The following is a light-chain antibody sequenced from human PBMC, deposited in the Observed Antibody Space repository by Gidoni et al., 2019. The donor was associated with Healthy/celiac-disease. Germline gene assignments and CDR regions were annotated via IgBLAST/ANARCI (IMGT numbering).Light chain of an antibody. V-gene: IGKV4-1*01. CDR3: QQYYSTPYT. CDR2: CAS. Sequence: EIVITQTPDPLAVSLGESATINCKSSQSVLYSSNNKNYLAWYQQKPGQPPKLLIYCASTRESGVPDRFSGSGSGTDFTLTISSLQAEDVAVYYCQQYYSTPYTFGQGTKLEIK. J-gene: IGKJ2*01. CDR1: QSVLYSSNNKNY.